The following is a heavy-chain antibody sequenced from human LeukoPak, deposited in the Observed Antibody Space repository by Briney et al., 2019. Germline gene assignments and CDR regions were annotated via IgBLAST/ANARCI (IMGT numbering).Heavy chain of an antibody. D-gene: IGHD5-18*01. J-gene: IGHJ4*02. CDR3: ASGIPFEY. CDR1: GIIVSSIY. V-gene: IGHV3-53*01. CDR2: VYNTGST. Sequence: RGSLRLSCTGSGIIVSSIYMSWVRQAPAKGLEWVSVVYNTGSTFYTDSVKGRFTVSRDNSKDTLYLQMSGLRAEDTAVYYCASGIPFEYWGQGTLVTVSS.